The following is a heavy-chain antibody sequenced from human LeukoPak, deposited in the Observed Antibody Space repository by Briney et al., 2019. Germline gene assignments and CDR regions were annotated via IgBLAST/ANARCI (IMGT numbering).Heavy chain of an antibody. V-gene: IGHV4-30-2*03. CDR1: GGSISSGGYS. CDR2: IYHSGST. J-gene: IGHJ4*02. Sequence: SETLSLTCAVSGGSISSGGYSWSWIRQPPGKGLEWIGYIYHSGSTYYNPSLKSRVTISVDTSKNQFSLKLSSVTAADTAVYYCARLFRIAAGRPYYFDYWGQGTLVTVSS. D-gene: IGHD6-13*01. CDR3: ARLFRIAAGRPYYFDY.